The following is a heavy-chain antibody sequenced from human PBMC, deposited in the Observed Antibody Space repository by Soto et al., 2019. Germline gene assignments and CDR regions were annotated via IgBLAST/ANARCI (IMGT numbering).Heavy chain of an antibody. CDR2: ISAYNGNT. V-gene: IGHV1-18*01. CDR3: ARDGTPVGATTLYYYYPGMDV. Sequence: ASVKVSCKASGYTFTSYGISWVRQAPGQGLEWMGWISAYNGNTNYAQKLKGRVTMTTDTSTSTAYMELRRLRSYDTAVYYCARDGTPVGATTLYYYYPGMDVWGQGTTVTVSS. D-gene: IGHD1-26*01. J-gene: IGHJ6*02. CDR1: GYTFTSYG.